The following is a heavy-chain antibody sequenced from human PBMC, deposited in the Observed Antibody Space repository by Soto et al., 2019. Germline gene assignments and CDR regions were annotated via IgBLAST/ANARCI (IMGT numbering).Heavy chain of an antibody. CDR3: ARDAVNGDGLWLVGY. D-gene: IGHD2-21*01. CDR2: IDNSKS. Sequence: GGSLRLSCAASGFTFSDYSMRWVRQAPGRGLEWVSSIDNSKSFYADSVKGRFTISRDNSKSTLSLQMKSLRAEDTALYYCARDAVNGDGLWLVGYGCQGTLVTVSS. V-gene: IGHV3-23*01. CDR1: GFTFSDYS. J-gene: IGHJ4*02.